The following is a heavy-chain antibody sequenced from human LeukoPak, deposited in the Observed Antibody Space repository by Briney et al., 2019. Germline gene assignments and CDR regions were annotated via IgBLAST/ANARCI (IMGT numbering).Heavy chain of an antibody. CDR3: ARVGYCSGGSCFYYYYGMDV. V-gene: IGHV3-21*01. Sequence: GGSLRLSCAASGFTFSSYSMTWVRQAPGKGLEWVSSISSSSSYIYYADSVKGRFTISRDNAKNSLYLQMNSLRAEDTAVYYCARVGYCSGGSCFYYYYGMDVWGQGTTVTVSS. CDR2: ISSSSSYI. J-gene: IGHJ6*02. D-gene: IGHD2-15*01. CDR1: GFTFSSYS.